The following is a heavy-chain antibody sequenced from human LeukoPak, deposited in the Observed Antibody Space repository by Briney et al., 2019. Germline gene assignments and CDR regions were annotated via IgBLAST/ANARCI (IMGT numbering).Heavy chain of an antibody. CDR3: ASDSISMNAFDA. D-gene: IGHD3-22*01. J-gene: IGHJ3*01. V-gene: IGHV4-59*11. CDR2: ISYLGST. CDR1: GDSFTTHY. Sequence: SETLSLTCTVSGDSFTTHYWSWIRQPPGRGLEWIGYISYLGSTNYNPSLKSRVTISIDTSKNEVSLMVTSVTAADTAVYYCASDSISMNAFDAWGQGTMVTVSS.